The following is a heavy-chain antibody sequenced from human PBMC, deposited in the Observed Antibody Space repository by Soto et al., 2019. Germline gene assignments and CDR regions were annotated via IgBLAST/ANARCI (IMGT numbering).Heavy chain of an antibody. Sequence: SETLSLTCAVYGGSFSGYYWSWIRQPPGKGLEWIGEINHSGSTNYNPSLKSRVTISVDTSKNQFSLKLSSVTAADTAVYYCARVIRRATYYDILTGGGPAVSYYYYYMDVWGKGTTVTVSS. J-gene: IGHJ6*03. D-gene: IGHD3-9*01. CDR3: ARVIRRATYYDILTGGGPAVSYYYYYMDV. V-gene: IGHV4-34*01. CDR1: GGSFSGYY. CDR2: INHSGST.